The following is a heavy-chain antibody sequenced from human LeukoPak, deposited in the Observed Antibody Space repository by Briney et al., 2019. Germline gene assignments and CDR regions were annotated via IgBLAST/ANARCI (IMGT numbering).Heavy chain of an antibody. J-gene: IGHJ4*02. Sequence: ASVKVSCKVSGYTLTELSMHWVRQAPGKGLEWMGGFDPEDGETIYAQKFQGRVTITADKSTSTAYMELSSLRSEDTAVYYCASPYNWNGGTFDYWGQGTPVTVSS. CDR1: GYTLTELS. D-gene: IGHD1-20*01. CDR2: FDPEDGET. V-gene: IGHV1-24*01. CDR3: ASPYNWNGGTFDY.